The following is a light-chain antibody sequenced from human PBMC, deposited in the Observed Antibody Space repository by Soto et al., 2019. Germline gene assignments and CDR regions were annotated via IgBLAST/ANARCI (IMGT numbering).Light chain of an antibody. V-gene: IGLV2-14*01. J-gene: IGLJ2*01. Sequence: QSALAQPASVSGSPGQSITISCTGTSSDVGAYNYVSWYHQHHPGKAPELIIYDVTDRPSGVSTRFSGSKSGNTASLTISGLQAEHEGDYYCSSYTTIKTVIFGGGTKLTVL. CDR3: SSYTTIKTVI. CDR1: SSDVGAYNY. CDR2: DVT.